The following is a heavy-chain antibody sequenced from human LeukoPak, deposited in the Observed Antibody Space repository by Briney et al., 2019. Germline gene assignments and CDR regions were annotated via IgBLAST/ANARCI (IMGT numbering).Heavy chain of an antibody. Sequence: PSGTLSLTCTVSGGSISNYYWTWIRQPPGKGLEWIGYIYYSGSTNYNPSLKSRVTISVDASKNQFSLKLSSVTAADTAVYYCARQGDYDTLFDYWGQGTLVTVSS. CDR3: ARQGDYDTLFDY. D-gene: IGHD3-22*01. J-gene: IGHJ4*02. CDR1: GGSISNYY. V-gene: IGHV4-59*08. CDR2: IYYSGST.